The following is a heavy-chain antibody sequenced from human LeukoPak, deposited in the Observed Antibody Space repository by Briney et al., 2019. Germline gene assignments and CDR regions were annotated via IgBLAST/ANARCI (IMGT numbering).Heavy chain of an antibody. D-gene: IGHD3-10*01. CDR3: ASAYYYGSGTPD. V-gene: IGHV1-69*05. CDR2: IIPIYGTP. J-gene: IGHJ4*02. Sequence: SVRVSCKASGGTFSSYVISWVRQAPGQGLEWIGEIIPIYGTPKYAQKFQGRVTITTDESTSTAYMELSSLRSEDTAVYYCASAYYYGSGTPDWGQGTLVTVSS. CDR1: GGTFSSYV.